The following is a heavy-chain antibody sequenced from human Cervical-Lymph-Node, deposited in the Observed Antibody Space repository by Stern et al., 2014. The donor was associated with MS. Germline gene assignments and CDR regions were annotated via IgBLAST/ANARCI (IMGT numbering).Heavy chain of an antibody. CDR1: GYTLTELS. V-gene: IGHV1-24*01. CDR2: FDPEDGET. J-gene: IGHJ6*02. D-gene: IGHD3-3*01. CDR3: ATDRDDFRSGYSAPTKGYGLDV. Sequence: VQLVESGAEVKKPGASVKVSCKVSGYTLTELSMHWVRQAPGKGLEWMGGFDPEDGETIYAQKCKGRVTMTEDTSTDTAYMELSSLRSEDTAVYYCATDRDDFRSGYSAPTKGYGLDVWGQGTTVTVTS.